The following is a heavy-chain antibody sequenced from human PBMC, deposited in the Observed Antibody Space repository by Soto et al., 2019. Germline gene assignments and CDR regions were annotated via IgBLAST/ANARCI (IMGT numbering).Heavy chain of an antibody. V-gene: IGHV4-30-4*01. D-gene: IGHD3-22*01. CDR3: ARGSPSYDSSGSLRPFLDY. Sequence: PSETLSLTCTVSGGSISSGDYYWSWIRQPPGKGLEWIGYIYYSGSTYYNPSLKSRVTISVDTSKNQFSLKLSSVTAADTAVYYCARGSPSYDSSGSLRPFLDYWGQGTLVTVSS. CDR2: IYYSGST. CDR1: GGSISSGDYY. J-gene: IGHJ4*02.